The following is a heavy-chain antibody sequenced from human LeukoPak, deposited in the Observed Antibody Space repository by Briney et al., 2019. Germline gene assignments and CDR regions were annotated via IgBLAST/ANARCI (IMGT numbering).Heavy chain of an antibody. J-gene: IGHJ4*02. CDR1: GFTFSSYA. Sequence: PGGSLRLSCAASGFTFSSYAMSWVRQAPGKGLEWVSAISGSGGSTYYADSVKGRFTISRDNSKNTLYLQMNSLRAEDTAVYYCAKRQYYYDSSGYIDYWGQGTLVTVSS. D-gene: IGHD3-22*01. V-gene: IGHV3-23*01. CDR2: ISGSGGST. CDR3: AKRQYYYDSSGYIDY.